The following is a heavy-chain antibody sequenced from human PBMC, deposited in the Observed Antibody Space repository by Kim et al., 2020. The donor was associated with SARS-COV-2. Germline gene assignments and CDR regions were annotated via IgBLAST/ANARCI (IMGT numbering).Heavy chain of an antibody. CDR1: GFTFSSYG. Sequence: GGSLRLSCAASGFTFSSYGMHWVRQAPGKGPEWVAVIWYDGSNKYYADSVKGRFTISRDNSKNTLYRQMNSLRADDMAVYYCARGWLHEAFFDYCGQGTLVTVSS. CDR3: ARGWLHEAFFDY. CDR2: IWYDGSNK. D-gene: IGHD3-3*02. V-gene: IGHV3-33*01. J-gene: IGHJ4*02.